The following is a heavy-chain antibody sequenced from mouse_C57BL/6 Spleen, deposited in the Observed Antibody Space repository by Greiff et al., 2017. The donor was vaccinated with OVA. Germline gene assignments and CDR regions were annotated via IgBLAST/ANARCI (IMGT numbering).Heavy chain of an antibody. CDR2: INPSSGYT. J-gene: IGHJ3*01. CDR1: GYTFTSYT. V-gene: IGHV1-4*01. Sequence: QVHVKQSGAELARPGASVKMSCKASGYTFTSYTMHWVKQRPGQGLEWIGYINPSSGYTKYNQKFKDKATLTADKSSSTAYMQLSSLTSEDSAVYYCARSFDGYEAYWGQGTLVTVSA. D-gene: IGHD2-2*01. CDR3: ARSFDGYEAY.